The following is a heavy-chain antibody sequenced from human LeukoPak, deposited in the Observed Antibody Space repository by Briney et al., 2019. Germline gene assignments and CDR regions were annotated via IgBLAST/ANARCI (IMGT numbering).Heavy chain of an antibody. Sequence: ASVKVSCKASGYTFTSYGISWVRQAPGQRLEWMGWINAGNGNTKYSQKFQGRVTITRDASASTAYMELSSLRSEDTAVYYCARTSLWFGELYGDAFDIWGQGTMVTVSS. CDR2: INAGNGNT. D-gene: IGHD3-10*01. J-gene: IGHJ3*02. V-gene: IGHV1-3*01. CDR1: GYTFTSYG. CDR3: ARTSLWFGELYGDAFDI.